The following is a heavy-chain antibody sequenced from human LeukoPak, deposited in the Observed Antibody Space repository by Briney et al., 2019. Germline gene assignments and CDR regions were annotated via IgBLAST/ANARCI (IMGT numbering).Heavy chain of an antibody. Sequence: GRSLRLSCAASGFTFSSYGMHWVRQAPGKGLEWVAVIWYDGSNKYYADSVKGRFTISRDNSKNTLYLQMNSLRAEDTAVYYCATGDRYCSSTSCPFGDDNEYSFDYWGQGTLVTVSS. J-gene: IGHJ4*02. D-gene: IGHD2-2*01. CDR3: ATGDRYCSSTSCPFGDDNEYSFDY. CDR2: IWYDGSNK. CDR1: GFTFSSYG. V-gene: IGHV3-33*01.